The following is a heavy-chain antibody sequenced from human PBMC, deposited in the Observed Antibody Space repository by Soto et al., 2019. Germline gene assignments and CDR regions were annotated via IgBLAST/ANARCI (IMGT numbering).Heavy chain of an antibody. CDR1: GGTFSSHG. CDR3: ARERSAQYFDF. CDR2: IIPTFGTP. Sequence: QVQLVQSGTVVQRRGSSVKVSCQASGGTFSSHGMAWVRQAPGQGLEWMGGIIPTFGTPTYAPKFQGRVTITAAKAANTAFMVLSSLTSEDTGVSSCARERSAQYFDFWGQGTLVTVSS. V-gene: IGHV1-69*06. D-gene: IGHD1-26*01. J-gene: IGHJ5*01.